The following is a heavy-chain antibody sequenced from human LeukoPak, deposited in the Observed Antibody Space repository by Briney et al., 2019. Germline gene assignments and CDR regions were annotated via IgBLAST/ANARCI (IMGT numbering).Heavy chain of an antibody. CDR3: ARGGLEMAESFDY. Sequence: PGGSLRLSCAASGFTFSSYAMHWVRQAPGKGLEYVSAISSNGGSTYYANSVKGRFTISRDNSKNTLCLQMGSLRAEDMAVYYCARGGLEMAESFDYWGQGTLVTVSS. CDR2: ISSNGGST. D-gene: IGHD5-24*01. V-gene: IGHV3-64*01. CDR1: GFTFSSYA. J-gene: IGHJ4*02.